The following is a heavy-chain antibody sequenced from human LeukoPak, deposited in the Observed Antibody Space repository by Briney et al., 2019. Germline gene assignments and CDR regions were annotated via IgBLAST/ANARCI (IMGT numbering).Heavy chain of an antibody. CDR3: ASEGYYDSSGALGGFDY. D-gene: IGHD3-22*01. J-gene: IGHJ4*02. V-gene: IGHV1-69*13. CDR2: IIPIFGTA. CDR1: GCTFSSYA. Sequence: SVKVSCKASGCTFSSYAISWVRQAPGQGLEWMGGIIPIFGTANYAQKFQGRVTITADESTSTAYMELSSLRSEDTAVYYCASEGYYDSSGALGGFDYWGQGTLVTVSS.